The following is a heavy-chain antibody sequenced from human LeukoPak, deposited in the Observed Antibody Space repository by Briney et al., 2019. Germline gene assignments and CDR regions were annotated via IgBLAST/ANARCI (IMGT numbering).Heavy chain of an antibody. Sequence: GGSLRLSCAASGFTFSSYAMSWVRQAPGKGLEWVSAFSGSGGSTYYADSVKGRFTISRDNAKNSLYLQMNSLRAEDTALYYCARVGLYGSGSYFYVYYMDVWGKGTTVTVSS. V-gene: IGHV3-23*01. CDR2: FSGSGGST. CDR3: ARVGLYGSGSYFYVYYMDV. CDR1: GFTFSSYA. D-gene: IGHD3-10*01. J-gene: IGHJ6*03.